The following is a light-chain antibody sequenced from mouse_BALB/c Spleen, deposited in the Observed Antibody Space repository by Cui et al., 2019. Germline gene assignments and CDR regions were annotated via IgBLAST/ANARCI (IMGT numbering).Light chain of an antibody. J-gene: IGKJ5*01. Sequence: HIVLTQSPALMSASPGEKVTMSCSASSNVSNMYWYQQKPRSAPKTWIYLTSNLASGVPARFSGSGSGTSYSLTISSMEAEDAATYYCQQWSSNPRTFGAGTKLELK. CDR1: SNVSN. CDR3: QQWSSNPRT. V-gene: IGKV4-68*01. CDR2: LTS.